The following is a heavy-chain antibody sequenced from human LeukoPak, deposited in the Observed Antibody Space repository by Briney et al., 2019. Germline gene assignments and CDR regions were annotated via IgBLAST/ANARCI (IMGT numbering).Heavy chain of an antibody. Sequence: SETLSLTCTVSGGSICSGRYYWAWLRQPPGKGLEWIGSIYNSWSTSYNPSLKSRVAMSVDTSKNQFSLRLSSVTAADTAVYYCARNITSLIPAGYFDYWGQGTLVAVSS. CDR2: IYNSWST. D-gene: IGHD2-2*01. V-gene: IGHV4-39*01. J-gene: IGHJ4*02. CDR1: GGSICSGRYY. CDR3: ARNITSLIPAGYFDY.